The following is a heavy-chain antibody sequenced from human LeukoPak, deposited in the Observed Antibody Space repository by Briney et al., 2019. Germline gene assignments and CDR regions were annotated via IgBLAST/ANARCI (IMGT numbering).Heavy chain of an antibody. CDR1: GYSFTSSD. CDR3: ARGTPSCSSASCYDY. Sequence: ASVKVSCKTSGYSFTSSDVNWVRQATGRGLEWMGWMNPYSGNTGYGQRFLGRVTMTRDTSISTAYMELTNLTSDDTAVYYCARGTPSCSSASCYDYWGQGTLLTVSS. CDR2: MNPYSGNT. J-gene: IGHJ4*02. D-gene: IGHD2-2*01. V-gene: IGHV1-8*01.